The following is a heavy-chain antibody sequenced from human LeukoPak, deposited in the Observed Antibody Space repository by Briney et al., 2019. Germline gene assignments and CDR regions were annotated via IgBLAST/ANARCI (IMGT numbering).Heavy chain of an antibody. D-gene: IGHD6-6*01. CDR2: IIPIFGTA. CDR3: ARGGIAARDPYFDY. Sequence: GASVTVSCKASGGTFSSYAISWVRQAPGQGLEGMGGIIPIFGTANYAQKFQGRVTITTDESTSTAYMELSSLRSEDTAVYYCARGGIAARDPYFDYWGQGTLVTVSS. V-gene: IGHV1-69*05. CDR1: GGTFSSYA. J-gene: IGHJ4*02.